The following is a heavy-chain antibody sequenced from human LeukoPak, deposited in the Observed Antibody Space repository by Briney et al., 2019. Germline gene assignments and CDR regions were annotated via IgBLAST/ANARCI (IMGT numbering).Heavy chain of an antibody. Sequence: ASVKVSCKTSTHTPSTFGTSWVRPAPGQGLEWMGWISGNNDNPNYGQKFQDRFTVTTDSSTSTAYMELRNLTFDDTAVYYCARAGDSGNLAWGQGTLVTVSS. V-gene: IGHV1-18*01. CDR3: ARAGDSGNLA. CDR1: THTPSTFG. D-gene: IGHD1-26*01. J-gene: IGHJ5*02. CDR2: ISGNNDNP.